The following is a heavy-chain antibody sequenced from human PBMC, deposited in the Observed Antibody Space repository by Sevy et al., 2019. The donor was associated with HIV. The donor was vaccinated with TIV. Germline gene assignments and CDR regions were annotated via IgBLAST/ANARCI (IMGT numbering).Heavy chain of an antibody. Sequence: SETLSLTCAVSGYSISSGYYWGWIRQPPGKGLEWTGSIYHSGSTYYNPSLKSRVTISVDTSKNQFSLKLSSVTAADTAVYYCARVLLWFGETKNVYYYYGMDVWGQGTTVTVSS. J-gene: IGHJ6*02. V-gene: IGHV4-38-2*01. CDR3: ARVLLWFGETKNVYYYYGMDV. CDR2: IYHSGST. CDR1: GYSISSGYY. D-gene: IGHD3-10*01.